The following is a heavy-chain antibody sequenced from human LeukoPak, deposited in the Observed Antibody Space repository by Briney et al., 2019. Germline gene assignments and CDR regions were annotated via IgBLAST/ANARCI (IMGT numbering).Heavy chain of an antibody. CDR2: MNPNSGNT. J-gene: IGHJ5*02. CDR3: ARKLVWSNWFDP. V-gene: IGHV1-8*01. Sequence: ASVKVSCKASGYTFTSYDINWVRQATGQGLEWMGWMNPNSGNTGYAQKFQGRVTMTRNTSISAAYMELSSLRSEDTAVYYCARKLVWSNWFDPWGQGTLVTVSS. D-gene: IGHD6-13*01. CDR1: GYTFTSYD.